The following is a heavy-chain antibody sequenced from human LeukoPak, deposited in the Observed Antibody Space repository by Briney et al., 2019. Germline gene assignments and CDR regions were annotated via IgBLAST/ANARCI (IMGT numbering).Heavy chain of an antibody. D-gene: IGHD2-15*01. CDR3: ARKGGHFDY. V-gene: IGHV4-59*01. CDR1: GGSISYYY. J-gene: IGHJ4*02. Sequence: SEALSLTCTVSGGSISYYYWSWIRQSPGKGLEWIGYIYYNGSTNYNPSLKSRVTISVDMSKNQFSLKVTSVTAADTAIYYCARKGGHFDYWGQGTLVTVSS. CDR2: IYYNGST.